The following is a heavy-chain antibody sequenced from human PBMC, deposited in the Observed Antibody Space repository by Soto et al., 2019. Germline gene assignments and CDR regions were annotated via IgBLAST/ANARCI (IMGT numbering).Heavy chain of an antibody. CDR1: GFTFSDYG. J-gene: IGHJ4*02. V-gene: IGHV3-30*18. CDR2: ISNDGSEK. D-gene: IGHD2-2*01. Sequence: QVQLLDSGGGVVQPGRSLRLTCVASGFTFSDYGMHWVRQAPGKGLEWVAVISNDGSEKYYADSVKGRFTISRDNSKNTLYLQMNSLRAEDTAVYYCAKEGTVVVNTPFDYWGQGTLVTVSS. CDR3: AKEGTVVVNTPFDY.